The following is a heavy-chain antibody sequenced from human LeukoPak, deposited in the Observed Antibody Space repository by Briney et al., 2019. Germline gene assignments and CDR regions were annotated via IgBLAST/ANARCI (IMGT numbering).Heavy chain of an antibody. D-gene: IGHD1-14*01. V-gene: IGHV3-74*01. J-gene: IGHJ3*01. CDR1: GFTFGNSW. Sequence: TGGSLRLSCAASGFTFGNSWVHWVRQAPGKGLVWVSLINADGSTTSYADSVKGRFTISRDNARNTLSLEMNSLTIEDMAVYYCIVVVEPPDSDGFDVWGQGTMITVSS. CDR3: IVVVEPPDSDGFDV. CDR2: INADGSTT.